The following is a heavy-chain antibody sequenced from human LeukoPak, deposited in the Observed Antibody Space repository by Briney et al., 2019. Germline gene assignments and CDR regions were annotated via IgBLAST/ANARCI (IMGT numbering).Heavy chain of an antibody. Sequence: GGSLRLSCAASGFTFSKYAMSWVRQAPGKGLEWVSAIGGSDGNTFYADSVKGRFTISRDNSKNSLYLQMNSLRAEDTAVYYCARVQTTVTTLDYWGQGTLVTVSS. J-gene: IGHJ4*02. D-gene: IGHD4-17*01. CDR3: ARVQTTVTTLDY. CDR1: GFTFSKYA. CDR2: IGGSDGNT. V-gene: IGHV3-23*01.